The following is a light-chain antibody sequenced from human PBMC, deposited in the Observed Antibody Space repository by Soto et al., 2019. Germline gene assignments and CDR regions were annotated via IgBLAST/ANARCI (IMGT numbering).Light chain of an antibody. CDR3: QQYGSSPRT. CDR2: GAS. Sequence: EIELTQSPGTLSLSPGERATRYCRASQSVSSSYLAWYQQKPGQAPRLLIYGASSRATGIPDRFSGSGSGTDFTLTISRLEPEDFAVYYCQQYGSSPRTFGQGTKVDIK. J-gene: IGKJ1*01. CDR1: QSVSSSY. V-gene: IGKV3-20*01.